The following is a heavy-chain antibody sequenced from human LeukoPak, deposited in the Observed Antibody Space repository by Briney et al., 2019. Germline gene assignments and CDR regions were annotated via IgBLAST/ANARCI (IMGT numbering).Heavy chain of an antibody. J-gene: IGHJ3*02. CDR3: AKEWAPDIVVVLGAFDI. CDR1: GFTFSSYG. Sequence: GGSLRLSCAASGFTFSSYGMSWVRQAPGKGLEGVSAISGSGGSTYYADSVKGRFTISRDNSKNTLYLQMNILRAEDTAVYYCAKEWAPDIVVVLGAFDIWGQGTMVTVSS. V-gene: IGHV3-23*01. CDR2: ISGSGGST. D-gene: IGHD2-2*01.